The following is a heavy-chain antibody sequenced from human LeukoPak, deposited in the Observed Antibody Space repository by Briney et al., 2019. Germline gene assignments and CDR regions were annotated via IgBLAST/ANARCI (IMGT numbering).Heavy chain of an antibody. CDR3: AKGVYNPDP. V-gene: IGHV3-33*06. CDR1: GFIFSNYA. Sequence: GGSLRLSCAASGFIFSNYAMSWVRQAPGKGLEWVALIWYDGSNKYYADSVKGRFTISRDNSKSILYLQMNSLRADDTAIYYCAKGVYNPDPRGQGALVTVSS. J-gene: IGHJ5*02. D-gene: IGHD1-1*01. CDR2: IWYDGSNK.